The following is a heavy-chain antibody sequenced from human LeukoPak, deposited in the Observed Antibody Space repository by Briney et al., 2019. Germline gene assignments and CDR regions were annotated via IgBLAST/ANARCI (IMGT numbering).Heavy chain of an antibody. CDR1: GFTFSSYA. CDR2: ISGSGGST. V-gene: IGHV3-23*01. D-gene: IGHD2-15*01. CDR3: AKGGVPGTHYFDR. Sequence: GGSLRLSCAASGFTFSSYAMSWVRQAPGKGLECVSAISGSGGSTYYADSVKGRFTISRDNSKNTLYLLMNSLRDEDTAVYFCAKGGVPGTHYFDRWGQGTLVTVSS. J-gene: IGHJ4*02.